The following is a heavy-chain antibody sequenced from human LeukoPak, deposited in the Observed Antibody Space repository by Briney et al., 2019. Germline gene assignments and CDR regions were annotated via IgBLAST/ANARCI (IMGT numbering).Heavy chain of an antibody. CDR1: GFTFSSYA. J-gene: IGHJ3*02. CDR3: ARDLLEYYDYVWGSYRLGAFDI. Sequence: PGGSLRLSCVASGFTFSSYAMSWVRQAPGKGLEWVSSISSSSSYIYYADSVKGRFTISRDNAKNSLYLQMNSLRAEDTAVYYCARDLLEYYDYVWGSYRLGAFDIWGQGTMVTVSS. V-gene: IGHV3-21*01. CDR2: ISSSSSYI. D-gene: IGHD3-16*02.